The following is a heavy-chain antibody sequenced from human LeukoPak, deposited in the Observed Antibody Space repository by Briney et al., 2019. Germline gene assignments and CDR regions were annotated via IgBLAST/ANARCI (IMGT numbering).Heavy chain of an antibody. D-gene: IGHD2-21*01. Sequence: PGGSLRLSCEASGIAFNNYAMSWVRQAPGKGLEWVGRIKPKTDGETTEYAAPVKDRFSISRDDSKSMMYLQMNSLKTEDTAVYYCITPLPYSAQGGQGTLVTVSS. CDR1: GIAFNNYA. J-gene: IGHJ4*02. CDR3: ITPLPYSAQ. V-gene: IGHV3-15*01. CDR2: IKPKTDGETT.